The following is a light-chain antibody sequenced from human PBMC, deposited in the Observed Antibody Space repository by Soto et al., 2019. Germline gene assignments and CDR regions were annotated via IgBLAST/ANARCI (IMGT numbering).Light chain of an antibody. J-gene: IGKJ2*01. CDR3: QSYNDWPFT. CDR1: ESLSTY. Sequence: EIVMTQSPATLSVSPGERVTLSCRASESLSTYLAWYQQKPGQAPRLLIYGASTKATGIPARFSGSGSATDFTLTISSLKCEEFAVYYCQSYNDWPFTFGQGTKLEI. V-gene: IGKV3-15*01. CDR2: GAS.